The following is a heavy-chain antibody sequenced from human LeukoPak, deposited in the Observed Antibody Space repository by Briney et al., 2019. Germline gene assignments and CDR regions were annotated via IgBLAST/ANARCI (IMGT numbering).Heavy chain of an antibody. CDR2: ISSGGST. D-gene: IGHD3-22*01. Sequence: GGSLRLSRAASGFTFSSYSMNWVRQAPGKGLEWVSVISSGGSTNYADSVKGRFTISRDNSKNTLNLQMNSLRAEDTAVYYCARDSMIVGWYFQHWGQGTLVTVSS. CDR1: GFTFSSYS. V-gene: IGHV3-66*01. CDR3: ARDSMIVGWYFQH. J-gene: IGHJ1*01.